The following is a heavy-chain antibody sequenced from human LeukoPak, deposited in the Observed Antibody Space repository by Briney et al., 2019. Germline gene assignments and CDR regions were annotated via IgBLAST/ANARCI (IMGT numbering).Heavy chain of an antibody. Sequence: GGSLRLSCAASGFTFSSYWMSWVRQAPGKGLEWVANIKQDGSEKYYVDSVKGRFTISRDNAKNSLYLQMNSLRAEDTAVYYCARDCAYRSGIWYYYYYMDVWGKGTTVTVSS. D-gene: IGHD3-10*01. CDR1: GFTFSSYW. J-gene: IGHJ6*03. V-gene: IGHV3-7*01. CDR2: IKQDGSEK. CDR3: ARDCAYRSGIWYYYYYMDV.